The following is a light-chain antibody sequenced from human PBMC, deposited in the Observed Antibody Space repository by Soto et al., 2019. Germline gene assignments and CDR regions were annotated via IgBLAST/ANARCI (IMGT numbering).Light chain of an antibody. J-gene: IGKJ1*01. V-gene: IGKV1D-8*01. CDR2: AAS. CDR3: LQDYNYPRT. Sequence: VIWMTQSPSLLSASTGDRVTISCRISQSISSCLAWYQQKPGRAPELLVYAASTLQSGVPSRFSGSGSGTDFTLTISGLQSEDFATYYCLQDYNYPRTFGQGTKVDIK. CDR1: QSISSC.